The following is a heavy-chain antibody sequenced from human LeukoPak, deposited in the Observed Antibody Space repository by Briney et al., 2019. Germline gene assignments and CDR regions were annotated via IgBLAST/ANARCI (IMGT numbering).Heavy chain of an antibody. D-gene: IGHD3-9*01. CDR1: GGTFSSYA. V-gene: IGHV1-69*01. Sequence: SVKVSCKASGGTFSSYAISWVRQAPGQGLEWMGGIIPIFGTANYAQKFQGRVTITADESTSTAYMELSSLRSEDTAVYYCARALVFLTGSPGWFDPWGQGTLVTVSS. J-gene: IGHJ5*02. CDR3: ARALVFLTGSPGWFDP. CDR2: IIPIFGTA.